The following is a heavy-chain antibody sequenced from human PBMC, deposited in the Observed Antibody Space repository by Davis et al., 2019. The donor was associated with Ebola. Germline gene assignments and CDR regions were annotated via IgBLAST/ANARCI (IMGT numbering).Heavy chain of an antibody. Sequence: GGSLRLSCAASGFTFSSYSMNWVRQAPGKGLEWVSSISSSSSYIYYADSVKGRFTISRDNAKNSPYLQMNSLRAEDTAVYYCARGGGYGGYGMDVWGQGTTVTVSS. CDR3: ARGGGYGGYGMDV. CDR1: GFTFSSYS. CDR2: ISSSSSYI. D-gene: IGHD5-12*01. J-gene: IGHJ6*02. V-gene: IGHV3-21*01.